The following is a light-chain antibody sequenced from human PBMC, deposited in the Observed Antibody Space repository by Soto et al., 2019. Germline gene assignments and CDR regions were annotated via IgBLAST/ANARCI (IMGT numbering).Light chain of an antibody. CDR1: QSVSSY. CDR3: QQRLNWPRT. Sequence: EIVLTQSPATLSLSPGERANLSCRASQSVSSYLAWYQQKPGQAPRLLIYDASNRATGIPARFSGSGSGTDFTLTISSLEPEDFAVYYCQQRLNWPRTFGQGTKVEIK. J-gene: IGKJ1*01. V-gene: IGKV3-11*01. CDR2: DAS.